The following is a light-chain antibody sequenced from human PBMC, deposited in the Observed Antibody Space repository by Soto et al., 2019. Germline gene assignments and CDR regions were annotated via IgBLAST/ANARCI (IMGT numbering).Light chain of an antibody. CDR3: QQHSNWPYT. CDR2: DVS. J-gene: IGKJ2*01. Sequence: EIVLTQSPATLSLSPGERATLSCRASQSASSYFAWYQQKPGQAPRLLIYDVSNRATGIPARFSGSGSGTDFTLTISSVGPEDFAVYYCQQHSNWPYTFGQGTKVEI. CDR1: QSASSY. V-gene: IGKV3-11*01.